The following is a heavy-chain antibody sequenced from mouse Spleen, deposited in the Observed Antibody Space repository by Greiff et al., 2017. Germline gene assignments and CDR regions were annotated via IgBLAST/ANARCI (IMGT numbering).Heavy chain of an antibody. Sequence: EVQLVESGGGLVKPGGSLKLSCAASGFTFSSYAMSWVRQTPEKRLEWVATISSGGSYTYYPDSVKGRFTISRDNAKNTLYLQMSSLRSEDTAMYYCARDGNGFDYWGQGTTLTVSS. J-gene: IGHJ2*01. CDR1: GFTFSSYA. V-gene: IGHV5-9-3*01. D-gene: IGHD2-1*01. CDR2: ISSGGSYT. CDR3: ARDGNGFDY.